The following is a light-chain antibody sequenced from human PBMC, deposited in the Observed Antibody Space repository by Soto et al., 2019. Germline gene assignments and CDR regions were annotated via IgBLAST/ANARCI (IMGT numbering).Light chain of an antibody. CDR2: GAS. Sequence: EIVMTQSPATLSVSPGERATLSCRASQSVSSNLAWYQQKPGQAPRPLIYGASTRATGIPARFSGSGSGTEFTLTISSLQSEDFAVYYCQQHNNWPPWTFGQGTKVDI. V-gene: IGKV3-15*01. CDR3: QQHNNWPPWT. CDR1: QSVSSN. J-gene: IGKJ1*01.